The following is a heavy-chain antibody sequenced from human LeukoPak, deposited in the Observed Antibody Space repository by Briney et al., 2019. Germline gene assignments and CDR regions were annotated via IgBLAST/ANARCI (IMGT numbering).Heavy chain of an antibody. V-gene: IGHV1-69-2*01. D-gene: IGHD2-2*01. J-gene: IGHJ4*02. CDR2: VDPADGEA. Sequence: ASVKVSCKASGYIFTDYYMHWVQQAPGKGLEWMGRVDPADGEAAYAEKFQGRVTITADPSRATAYMELASLRSEDTAMYYCVTGGYCTSDSCYVHWGQGTLVTVSS. CDR3: VTGGYCTSDSCYVH. CDR1: GYIFTDYY.